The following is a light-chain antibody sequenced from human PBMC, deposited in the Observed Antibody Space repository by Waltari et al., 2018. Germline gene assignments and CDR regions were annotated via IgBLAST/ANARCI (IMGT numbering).Light chain of an antibody. CDR3: RSYAGTNTNGL. CDR1: SNDIGGYNY. V-gene: IGLV2-8*01. J-gene: IGLJ2*01. Sequence: QSILTQPPSVSGSPGQLVTISCTGTSNDIGGYNYVPWYQQYPGKAPRLMIYDVSKRPSVVSDRFSGSKSGNTASLTISGLQAEDEADYYCRSYAGTNTNGLFGGGTRLTVL. CDR2: DVS.